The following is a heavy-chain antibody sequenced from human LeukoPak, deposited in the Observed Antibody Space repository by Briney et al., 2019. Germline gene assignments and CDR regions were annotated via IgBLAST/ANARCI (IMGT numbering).Heavy chain of an antibody. J-gene: IGHJ3*02. D-gene: IGHD2-21*01. V-gene: IGHV3-21*01. CDR3: ARDVASVAFDI. Sequence: GGSLRLSCAASGFTYSSYSMNWVRQAPGKGLEWVSSISSSSSYIYYADSVKGRFTISRDNAKNSLYLQMNSLRAEDTAVYYCARDVASVAFDIWGQGTMVTVSS. CDR2: ISSSSSYI. CDR1: GFTYSSYS.